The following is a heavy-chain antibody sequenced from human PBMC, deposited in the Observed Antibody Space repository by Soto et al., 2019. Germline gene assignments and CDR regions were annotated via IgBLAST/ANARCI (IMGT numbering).Heavy chain of an antibody. J-gene: IGHJ4*02. Sequence: QVQLVQSGAEVKKPGASVKVSCKASGYTFSDYYMHWVRQAPGQGLEWMGWINANSGGTTYAQKFQGRVNMTRDTSISTAYMEPGSLSSDDRALYYCARLQIEVAGTNWGQGTLVTVSS. CDR1: GYTFSDYY. D-gene: IGHD6-19*01. CDR3: ARLQIEVAGTN. V-gene: IGHV1-2*02. CDR2: INANSGGT.